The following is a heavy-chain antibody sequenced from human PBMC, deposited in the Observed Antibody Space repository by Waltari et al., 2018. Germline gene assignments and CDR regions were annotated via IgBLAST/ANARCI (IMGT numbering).Heavy chain of an antibody. CDR2: IDQNGRT. J-gene: IGHJ5*02. CDR3: ARGLESYNWFDP. CDR1: GGSLSGYR. Sequence: QVRLEQWGAGQLKSSEVLSITCAVYGGSLSGYRWTWIRQSPGKGLGWSGEIDQNGRTKYNPSLESRTIISLDTYRNQFSLTLSAVTAADTSLYYCARGLESYNWFDPWGQGTLVTVSS. V-gene: IGHV4-34*01. D-gene: IGHD1-1*01.